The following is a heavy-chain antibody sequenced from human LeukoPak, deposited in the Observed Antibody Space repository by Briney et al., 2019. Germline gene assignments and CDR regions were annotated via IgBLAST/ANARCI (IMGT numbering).Heavy chain of an antibody. CDR3: ARDFQEFVVVPAATPGNWFDP. CDR1: GFTFSSYA. J-gene: IGHJ5*02. CDR2: ISGSGGTT. V-gene: IGHV3-23*01. D-gene: IGHD2-2*01. Sequence: GGSLRLSCAASGFTFSSYAMSWVRQPPGKGLEWVSVISGSGGTTYYADSVKGRFTISRDNSKNTLYLQMNSLRAEDTAVYYCARDFQEFVVVPAATPGNWFDPWGQGTLVTVSS.